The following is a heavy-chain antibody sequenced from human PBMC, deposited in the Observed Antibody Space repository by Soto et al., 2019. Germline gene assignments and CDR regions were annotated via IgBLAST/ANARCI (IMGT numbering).Heavy chain of an antibody. CDR1: GLTSGPYG. J-gene: IGHJ4*02. V-gene: IGHV3-23*01. CDR3: AKSRDGYNFLDDY. Sequence: EVQLLESGGGLVQPGGSLRLSCAASGLTSGPYGMTWVRQAPGRGLEWVSTISGSGGSTYYADSVKGRFTISRDNSKNTLYLQMNSLRAEDTAVYYCAKSRDGYNFLDDYWGQGTLVTVSS. D-gene: IGHD5-12*01. CDR2: ISGSGGST.